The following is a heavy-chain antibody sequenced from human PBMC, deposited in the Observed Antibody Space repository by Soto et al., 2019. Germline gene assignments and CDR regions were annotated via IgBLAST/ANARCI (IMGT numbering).Heavy chain of an antibody. V-gene: IGHV3-33*02. CDR1: GFSFRDYG. CDR2: LWNDGSDK. CDR3: ARFGLSGRNYRPIEY. Sequence: GGSLRLSCAASGFSFRDYGMHRVRQAPGKGLEWVAVLWNDGSDKFYGASGNGRYTISRDSSRDTLFLQMNSLRGEDTAVYYFARFGLSGRNYRPIEYWGQGTLATVSS. D-gene: IGHD3-10*01. J-gene: IGHJ4*02.